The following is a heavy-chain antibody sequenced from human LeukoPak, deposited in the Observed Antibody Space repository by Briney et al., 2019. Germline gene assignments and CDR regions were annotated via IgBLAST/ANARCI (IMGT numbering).Heavy chain of an antibody. CDR3: ARDSLKYGVHHYYYYYGMDV. CDR2: IYYSGST. CDR1: GGSISSYY. Sequence: PSETLSLTCTVSGGSISSYYWSWIRQPPGKGLEWIGYIYYSGSTNYNPSLKSRVTISVDTSKNQFSLKLSSVTAADTAVYYCARDSLKYGVHHYYYYYGMDVWGQGTTVTVSS. D-gene: IGHD4-17*01. J-gene: IGHJ6*02. V-gene: IGHV4-59*01.